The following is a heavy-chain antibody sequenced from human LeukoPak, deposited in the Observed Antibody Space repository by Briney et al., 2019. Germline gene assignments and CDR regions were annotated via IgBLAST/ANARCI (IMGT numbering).Heavy chain of an antibody. CDR1: GGSISSSNW. V-gene: IGHV4-4*02. D-gene: IGHD6-13*01. J-gene: IGHJ4*02. Sequence: PSETLSLTCAVSGGSISSSNWWSWVRQPPGKGLEWIGEIYHSGSTNYNPSLKSRVTISVDTSKNQFSLKLSSVTAADTAVYYCAGRSPYSSSWYTLDYWGQGTLVTVSS. CDR2: IYHSGST. CDR3: AGRSPYSSSWYTLDY.